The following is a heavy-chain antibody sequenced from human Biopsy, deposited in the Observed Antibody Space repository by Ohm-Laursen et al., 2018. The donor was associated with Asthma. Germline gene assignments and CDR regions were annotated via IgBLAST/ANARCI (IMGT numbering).Heavy chain of an antibody. V-gene: IGHV3-53*01. CDR2: IYSGGTS. CDR3: ARGDSSNWSHYYFDY. D-gene: IGHD3-22*01. Sequence: SLRLSCTASAFAVSRDYMFWVRQAPGKGLEWVSVIYSGGTSHTADSVRGRFTISRDYSKNTLYLQMHSLRAEDTAVYYCARGDSSNWSHYYFDYWGQGTLVTVSS. CDR1: AFAVSRDY. J-gene: IGHJ4*02.